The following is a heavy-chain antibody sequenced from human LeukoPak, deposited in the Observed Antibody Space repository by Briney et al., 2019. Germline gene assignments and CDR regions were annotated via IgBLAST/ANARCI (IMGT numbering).Heavy chain of an antibody. Sequence: GRSLRLSCAASGFTFDDYAMHWVRQVPGNGLEWVSGITWNSDTISYADSVKGRFTISRDNAKNSLHLQMNSLRTDDTALYSCVKDDRDGYPQWGALEIWGHGTMVTVSS. J-gene: IGHJ3*02. CDR1: GFTFDDYA. D-gene: IGHD5-24*01. CDR2: ITWNSDTI. CDR3: VKDDRDGYPQWGALEI. V-gene: IGHV3-9*01.